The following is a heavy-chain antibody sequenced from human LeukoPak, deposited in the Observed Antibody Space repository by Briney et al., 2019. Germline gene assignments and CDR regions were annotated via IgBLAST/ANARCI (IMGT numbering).Heavy chain of an antibody. CDR1: GFTFSTFA. V-gene: IGHV3-23*01. D-gene: IGHD4-23*01. CDR2: IFPSGGEI. J-gene: IGHJ4*02. CDR3: ARDYGGSSPFDY. Sequence: GGSLRLSCAASGFTFSTFAMIWVRQPPGKGLEWVSSIFPSGGEIHYADSVRGRFTISRDNSKSTLSLQMNSLRAEDTAIYYCARDYGGSSPFDYWGQGTLVTVSS.